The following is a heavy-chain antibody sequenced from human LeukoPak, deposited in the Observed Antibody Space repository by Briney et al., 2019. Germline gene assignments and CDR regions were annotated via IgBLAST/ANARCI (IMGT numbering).Heavy chain of an antibody. CDR3: ARASGRIGQSSNWFDP. Sequence: GGSLRLSCAASGFTFSNYWMSWVRQAPGNGPEWVANIKEDESEKNYVDSVKGRFTISRDSAKNSLYLQMNSLRAEDTAVYYCARASGRIGQSSNWFDPWGQGTLVTVSS. D-gene: IGHD6-25*01. V-gene: IGHV3-7*01. CDR2: IKEDESEK. CDR1: GFTFSNYW. J-gene: IGHJ5*02.